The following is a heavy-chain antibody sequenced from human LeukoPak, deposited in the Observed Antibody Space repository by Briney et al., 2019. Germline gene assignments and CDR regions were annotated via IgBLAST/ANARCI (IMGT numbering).Heavy chain of an antibody. J-gene: IGHJ4*02. CDR1: GGSFSGYY. Sequence: SETLSLTCAVYGGSFSGYYWSWIRQPPGKGLEWIGEINHSGSTNYNPSLKSRVTISVDTPKNQFSLKLSSVTAADTAVYYCARGGVGASRDYDYWGQGTLVTVSS. V-gene: IGHV4-34*01. D-gene: IGHD1-26*01. CDR2: INHSGST. CDR3: ARGGVGASRDYDY.